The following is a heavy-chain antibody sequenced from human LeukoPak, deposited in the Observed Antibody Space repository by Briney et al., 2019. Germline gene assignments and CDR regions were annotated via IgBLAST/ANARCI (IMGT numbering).Heavy chain of an antibody. CDR3: ARLSTPLDY. V-gene: IGHV3-48*01. CDR1: GFTFSSYS. CDR2: ISSSSSTI. Sequence: AGGSLRLSCAASGFTFSSYSMNWVRQAPGKGLEWVSYISSSSSTIYYADSVKGRFTISRDNAKNSLYLQMNSLRAEDTAVYYCARLSTPLDYWGQGTLVTVSS. J-gene: IGHJ4*02.